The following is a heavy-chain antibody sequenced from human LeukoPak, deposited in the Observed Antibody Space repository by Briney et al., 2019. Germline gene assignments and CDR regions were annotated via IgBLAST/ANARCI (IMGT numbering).Heavy chain of an antibody. D-gene: IGHD2-2*01. CDR2: MNPNSGNT. J-gene: IGHJ3*02. CDR3: AGPICSSISCSLKDAFDI. CDR1: GYTFTSYD. Sequence: ASVKVSCKASGYTFTSYDINWVRQATGQGLEWMGWMNPNSGNTGYAQKFQGRVTMTRNTSISTAYMELSSLRSEDTAVYYCAGPICSSISCSLKDAFDIWGQGTMVTVSS. V-gene: IGHV1-8*01.